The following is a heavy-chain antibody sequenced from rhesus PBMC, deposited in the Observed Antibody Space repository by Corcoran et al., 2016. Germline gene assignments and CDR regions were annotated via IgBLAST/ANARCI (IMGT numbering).Heavy chain of an antibody. V-gene: IGHV4-169*02. Sequence: QLQLQESVPGLVKPSETLSVTCAVSGGSISSSYWRWIRQAPGKGLEWIGYIYGSGSSTNYNPSLKSRVTLAVDTSKNQLSLKLRAVTTADTAVYYCAREGPGSSYFDYWGQGVLVTVAS. CDR2: IYGSGSST. CDR3: AREGPGSSYFDY. J-gene: IGHJ4*01. D-gene: IGHD4-29*01. CDR1: GGSISSSY.